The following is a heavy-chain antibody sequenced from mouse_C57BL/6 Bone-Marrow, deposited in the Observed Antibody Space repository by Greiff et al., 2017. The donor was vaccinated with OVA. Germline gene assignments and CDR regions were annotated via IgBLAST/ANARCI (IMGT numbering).Heavy chain of an antibody. J-gene: IGHJ2*01. CDR3: AREGGGGGYFDY. CDR2: IYPGDGDT. CDR1: GYAFSSSW. V-gene: IGHV1-82*01. Sequence: VKLQQSGPELVKPGASVKISCKASGYAFSSSWMNWVKQRPGKGLEWIGRIYPGDGDTNYNGKFKGKATLTADKSSSTAYMQLSSLTSEDSAVYFCAREGGGGGYFDYWGQGTTLTVSS. D-gene: IGHD1-1*02.